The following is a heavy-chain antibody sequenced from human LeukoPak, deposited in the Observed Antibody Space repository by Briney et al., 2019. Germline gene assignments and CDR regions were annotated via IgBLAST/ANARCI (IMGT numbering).Heavy chain of an antibody. CDR2: ISYDGSNK. V-gene: IGHV3-30*01. J-gene: IGHJ4*02. CDR1: GFTFSSYA. Sequence: PGRSLRLSCAASGFTFSSYAMHWVRQAPGKGLEWVAVISYDGSNKYYADSVKGRFTISRDNSKNTLYLQMNSLRAEYTAVYYCARGALSVASLFDYWGQGTLVTVSS. CDR3: ARGALSVASLFDY. D-gene: IGHD5-12*01.